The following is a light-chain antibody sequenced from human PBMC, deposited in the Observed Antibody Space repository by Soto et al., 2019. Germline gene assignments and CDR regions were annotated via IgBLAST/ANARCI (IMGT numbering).Light chain of an antibody. CDR2: GAS. V-gene: IGKV3-20*01. Sequence: IVLTQSPGTRSLSPGERATLSCRASQRVSSGYLAWYQQKPGQAPRLLIYGASNRATDIPDRFSGRGSGTDFTLTISRLEPEDFAVYYCQQYGSSPPSSTFGQGTRLEVK. CDR3: QQYGSSPPSST. J-gene: IGKJ5*01. CDR1: QRVSSGY.